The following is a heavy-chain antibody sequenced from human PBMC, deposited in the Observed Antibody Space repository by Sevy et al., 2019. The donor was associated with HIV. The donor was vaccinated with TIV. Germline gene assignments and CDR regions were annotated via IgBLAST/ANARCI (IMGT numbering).Heavy chain of an antibody. CDR2: IGSGFNT. D-gene: IGHD2-21*01. J-gene: IGHJ3*02. V-gene: IGHV3-48*01. Sequence: GGSLRLSCVASEFNFNTYHMNWVRQAPGKGLEWISYIGSGFNTYYADSVKGRFTISRDNAKNSLFLQMTGLRAEDTALYFCVRDLDYSFIIWGQGTTVTVSS. CDR3: VRDLDYSFII. CDR1: EFNFNTYH.